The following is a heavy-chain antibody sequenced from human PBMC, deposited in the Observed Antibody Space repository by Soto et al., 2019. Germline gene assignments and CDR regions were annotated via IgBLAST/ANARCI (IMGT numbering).Heavy chain of an antibody. Sequence: SETLSLTCAVYGGSFSGCYWCWIRQPPGKGLEWIGEINHSGSTNYNPSLKSRVTISVDTSKNQFSLKLSSVTAADTAVYYCARELYYYESCCMDVWGQGTSVTVSS. J-gene: IGHJ6*02. CDR2: INHSGST. CDR3: ARELYYYESCCMDV. V-gene: IGHV4-34*01. D-gene: IGHD3-22*01. CDR1: GGSFSGCY.